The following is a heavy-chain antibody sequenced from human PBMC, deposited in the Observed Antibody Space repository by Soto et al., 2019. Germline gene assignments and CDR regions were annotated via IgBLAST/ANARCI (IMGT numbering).Heavy chain of an antibody. D-gene: IGHD2-2*01. CDR1: GGTFSSYT. CDR3: ARDTTDCSSTSCYFDY. J-gene: IGHJ4*02. CDR2: IIPILGIA. V-gene: IGHV1-69*08. Sequence: QVQLVQSGAEVKKPGSSVKVSCKASGGTFSSYTISWVRQAPGQGLEWMGRIIPILGIANYAQKFQGRVTITADKPTSTAYTELSSLRSEDTAVYYCARDTTDCSSTSCYFDYWGQGTLVTVSS.